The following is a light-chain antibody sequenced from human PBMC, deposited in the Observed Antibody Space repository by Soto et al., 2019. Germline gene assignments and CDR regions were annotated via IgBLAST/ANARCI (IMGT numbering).Light chain of an antibody. V-gene: IGLV1-44*01. Sequence: QAVLTQPPSASGTPGQRVTISCSGSNSNIGSNTVNWYQQLPGTAPKLLIYYDNLRPSGVPDRISGSKSGTSASLAISGLQFDDAADYYCAAWDDSLNGRVFGTGTKLTVL. CDR1: NSNIGSNT. CDR2: YDN. CDR3: AAWDDSLNGRV. J-gene: IGLJ1*01.